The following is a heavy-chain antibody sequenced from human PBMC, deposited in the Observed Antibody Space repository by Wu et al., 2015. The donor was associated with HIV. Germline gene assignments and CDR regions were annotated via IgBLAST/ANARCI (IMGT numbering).Heavy chain of an antibody. V-gene: IGHV1-18*01. CDR2: ISPYNGDT. J-gene: IGHJ5*02. D-gene: IGHD3-3*01. CDR1: GYTFSMYG. Sequence: VQLVQSGAEVRKPGASLKVSCKASGYTFSMYGISWVRQAPGQGLEWMTWISPYNGDTNYAPNLQGRVTMTIDPSTRTVYMELRSLRSDDTAVYFCARQFYDLSRSQRATNWFGPWGQGTLVTVSS. CDR3: ARQFYDLSRSQRATNWFGP.